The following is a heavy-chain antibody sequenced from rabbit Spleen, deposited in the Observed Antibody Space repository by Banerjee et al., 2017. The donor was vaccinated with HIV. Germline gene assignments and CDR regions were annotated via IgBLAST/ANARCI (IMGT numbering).Heavy chain of an antibody. D-gene: IGHD1-1*01. J-gene: IGHJ4*01. V-gene: IGHV1S45*01. CDR1: GFDFGRYYM. CDR2: IDPIFGIA. Sequence: QEQLVESGGGLVQPGGSLKLSCKASGFDFGRYYMSWVRQAPGKGLEWIGDIDPIFGIAVYASWAKSRFTISKTSSTTVTLQMTSLTGADTATYFCAKGIPANANYLREMALWGQGTLVTVS. CDR3: AKGIPANANYLREMAL.